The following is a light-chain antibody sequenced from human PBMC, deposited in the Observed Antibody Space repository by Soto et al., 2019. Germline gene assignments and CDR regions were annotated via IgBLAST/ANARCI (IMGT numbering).Light chain of an antibody. Sequence: DIQMTQSPSSVSASVGDRVTITCRASQGIGRWLAWYQQKPGKAPKLLIYAASSLQSGVSSRFSGSGSATEFSFTISSLQPEDFAAVHCQQANSFPPTFGGGTKVELQ. CDR3: QQANSFPPT. V-gene: IGKV1D-12*01. CDR1: QGIGRW. CDR2: AAS. J-gene: IGKJ4*01.